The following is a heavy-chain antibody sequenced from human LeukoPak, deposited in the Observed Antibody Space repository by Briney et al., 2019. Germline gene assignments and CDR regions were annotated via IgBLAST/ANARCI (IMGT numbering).Heavy chain of an antibody. CDR1: GYTFTGYY. J-gene: IGHJ3*02. CDR2: INPNSGGT. CDR3: ARDSGATTTWGAFDI. Sequence: GASVKVSCKASGYTFTGYYMHWVRQAPGQGLEWMGWINPNSGGTNYAQKFQGRVTMTRDTSISTAYMELSRLRSDDTAVYYCARDSGATTTWGAFDIWGQGTMVTVSS. V-gene: IGHV1-2*02. D-gene: IGHD1-26*01.